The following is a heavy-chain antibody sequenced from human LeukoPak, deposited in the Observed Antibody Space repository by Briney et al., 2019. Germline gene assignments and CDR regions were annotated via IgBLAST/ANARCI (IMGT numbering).Heavy chain of an antibody. CDR2: NYYSGST. CDR3: ARHSTIAGTEYAFDI. J-gene: IGHJ3*02. V-gene: IGHV4-59*08. CDR1: GGSISSYY. D-gene: IGHD6-13*01. Sequence: SETLSLTCTVSGGSISSYYWSWIRQPPGKGLEWIGYNYYSGSTNYNPSLKSRVTISVDTSKNQFSLKLSSVTAADTAVYYCARHSTIAGTEYAFDIWGQGTMVTVSS.